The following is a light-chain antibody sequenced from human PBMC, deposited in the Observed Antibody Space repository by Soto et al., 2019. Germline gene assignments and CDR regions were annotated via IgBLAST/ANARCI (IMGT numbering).Light chain of an antibody. CDR1: QRITT. CDR3: QQYYDWPT. V-gene: IGKV3-15*01. Sequence: EIVMTQSPATLSLSPGERATLSCRASQRITTVAWYQQKPGQAPRLLIYGLSTRAPGIPTRFTVSGSGTEFTLTITRLQSEDFGVYYCQQYYDWPTFGQGTKVDIK. J-gene: IGKJ1*01. CDR2: GLS.